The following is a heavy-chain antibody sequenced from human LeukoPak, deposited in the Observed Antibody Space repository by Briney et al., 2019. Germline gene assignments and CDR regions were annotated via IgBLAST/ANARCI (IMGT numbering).Heavy chain of an antibody. J-gene: IGHJ4*02. D-gene: IGHD5-12*01. V-gene: IGHV1-46*01. CDR2: INPSGGST. Sequence: ASVKVSCKASGYTFTSYYMHWVRQAPGQGLEWMGIINPSGGSTSYAQKFQGRVTMTGDTSTSTVYMELSSLRSEDTAVYYCARPKGRGYDVQYYFDYWGQGTLVTVSS. CDR3: ARPKGRGYDVQYYFDY. CDR1: GYTFTSYY.